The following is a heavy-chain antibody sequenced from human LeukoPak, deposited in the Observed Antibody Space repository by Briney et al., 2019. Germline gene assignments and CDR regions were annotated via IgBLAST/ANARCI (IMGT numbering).Heavy chain of an antibody. Sequence: GSLRLSCSASGFSFNHPWVIWVRQAPGKGLGWVGLIKNKGDGETTHYTEPVKARFTISRDDSKDMLYLQMNSLGAEDTGIYYCSTGQYSATHDGYWGQGTLVTVSS. J-gene: IGHJ4*02. CDR2: IKNKGDGETT. D-gene: IGHD4-11*01. CDR3: STGQYSATHDGY. CDR1: GFSFNHPW. V-gene: IGHV3-15*01.